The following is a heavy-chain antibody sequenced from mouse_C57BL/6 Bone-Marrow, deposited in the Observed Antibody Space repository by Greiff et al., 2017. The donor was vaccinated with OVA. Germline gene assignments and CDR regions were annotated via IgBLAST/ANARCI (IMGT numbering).Heavy chain of an antibody. Sequence: VQLQQPGAELVMPGASVKLSCKASGYTFTSYWMHWVKQRPGQGLEWIGEIDPSDSYTNYNQKFKGKSTLTVDKSSSTAYMQLSSLTSEDSAVYYCARGYDGYYGWYFDVWGTGTTVTVSS. CDR1: GYTFTSYW. D-gene: IGHD2-3*01. V-gene: IGHV1-69*01. CDR3: ARGYDGYYGWYFDV. CDR2: IDPSDSYT. J-gene: IGHJ1*03.